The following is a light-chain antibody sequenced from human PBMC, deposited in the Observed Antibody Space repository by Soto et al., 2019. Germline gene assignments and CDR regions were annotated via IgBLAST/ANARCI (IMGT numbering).Light chain of an antibody. Sequence: QSALTQPASLSGSPGQSVTISCTGASSDVGGYDYVSWYQQHPGKAPKLILFEVNNRPSGVSNHFSGSKSGNTASLIISGLQAYDEADYYCSSYSTTRTLVFGSGTKVTVL. CDR1: SSDVGGYDY. V-gene: IGLV2-14*01. CDR2: EVN. J-gene: IGLJ1*01. CDR3: SSYSTTRTLV.